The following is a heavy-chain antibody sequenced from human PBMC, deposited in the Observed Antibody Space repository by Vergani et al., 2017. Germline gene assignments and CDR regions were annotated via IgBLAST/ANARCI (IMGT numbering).Heavy chain of an antibody. V-gene: IGHV3-9*01. J-gene: IGHJ3*02. CDR2: ISWNSGSI. CDR1: GFTFDDYA. D-gene: IGHD1-7*01. Sequence: EVQLVESGGGLVQPGRSLRLSCAASGFTFDDYAMHWVRQAPGKGLEWVSGISWNSGSIGYADSVKGRFTISRDNAKNSLYLQMNSLRAEDTAVYYCAKDLRPDGITGTGKAFDIWDRGTMVTVSS. CDR3: AKDLRPDGITGTGKAFDI.